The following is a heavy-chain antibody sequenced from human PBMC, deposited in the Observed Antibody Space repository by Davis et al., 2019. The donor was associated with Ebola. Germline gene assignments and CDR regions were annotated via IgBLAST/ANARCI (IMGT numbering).Heavy chain of an antibody. Sequence: GESLKISCAASGFSFSSYAMSLVRQAPGKGLEWVSAISGSGGSTYYADSVKGRFTISRDNAKNSLSLQMNSLRAEDTAVYYCARVRGTGVGGLDYWGQGSLVTVSS. CDR3: ARVRGTGVGGLDY. CDR1: GFSFSSYA. D-gene: IGHD3-16*01. CDR2: ISGSGGST. V-gene: IGHV3-23*01. J-gene: IGHJ4*02.